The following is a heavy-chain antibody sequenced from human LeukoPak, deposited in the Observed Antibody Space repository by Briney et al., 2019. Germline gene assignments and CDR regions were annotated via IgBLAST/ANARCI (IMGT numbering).Heavy chain of an antibody. CDR1: GGTFSSYA. CDR3: ARDDTAMWGRVLSYYGMDV. V-gene: IGHV1-69*13. J-gene: IGHJ6*02. CDR2: IIPIFGTA. D-gene: IGHD5-18*01. Sequence: GASVKVSCKASGGTFSSYAISWVRQAPGQGLEWMGGIIPIFGTANYAQKFQGRVTITADESTSTAYMELSSLRSEDTAVYYCARDDTAMWGRVLSYYGMDVWGQGTTVTVSS.